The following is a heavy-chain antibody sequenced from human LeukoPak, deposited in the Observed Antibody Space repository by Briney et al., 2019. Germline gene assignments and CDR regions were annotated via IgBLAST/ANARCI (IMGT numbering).Heavy chain of an antibody. CDR3: ARASYCSGGSCYSDY. CDR2: ISAYNGNT. Sequence: ASVKVSSTASVYTFTIYSISWVREAPGQKLERIGWISAYNGNTIYAQKVKGRVTMTTDTSTSTAYMELRSLKSDDTAVYYCARASYCSGGSCYSDYWGQGTLVTVSS. V-gene: IGHV1-18*01. CDR1: VYTFTIYS. D-gene: IGHD2-15*01. J-gene: IGHJ4*02.